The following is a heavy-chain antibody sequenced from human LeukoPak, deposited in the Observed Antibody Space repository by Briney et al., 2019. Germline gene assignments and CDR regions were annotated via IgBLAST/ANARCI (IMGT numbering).Heavy chain of an antibody. D-gene: IGHD1-1*01. CDR3: ARDKPGSSSYDY. Sequence: SETLSLTCTVSGGSISSSSYYWGWIRQPPGKGLEWIGSIYYSGSTYYNPSLKSRVTISVDTSKNQFSLKLSSVTAADTAVYYCARDKPGSSSYDYWGQGALVTVSS. V-gene: IGHV4-39*07. CDR1: GGSISSSSYY. J-gene: IGHJ4*02. CDR2: IYYSGST.